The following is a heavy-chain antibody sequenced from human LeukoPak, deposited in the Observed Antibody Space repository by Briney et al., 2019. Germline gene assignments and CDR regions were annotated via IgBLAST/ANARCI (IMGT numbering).Heavy chain of an antibody. CDR2: IRYDGNNK. V-gene: IGHV3-30*02. Sequence: GGSLRLSRAASGFTFSNYGMLWVRQAPGKGLDWVAFIRYDGNNKLYADSVKGRFTISRDNSKNTLYLHINSLRAEDTAVYYCVKDNPLDYWGQGTLVIVSS. J-gene: IGHJ4*02. CDR1: GFTFSNYG. CDR3: VKDNPLDY. D-gene: IGHD1-14*01.